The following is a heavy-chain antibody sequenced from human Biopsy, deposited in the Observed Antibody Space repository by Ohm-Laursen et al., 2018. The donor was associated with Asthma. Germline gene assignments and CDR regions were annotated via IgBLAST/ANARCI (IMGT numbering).Heavy chain of an antibody. V-gene: IGHV1-69*01. D-gene: IGHD5-12*01. J-gene: IGHJ6*02. Sequence: SVKVSCKASGASFSNYAISSVRQAPGQGLVWMGGLIPVLGTPDHAQMFEGRVTITADESTSTAYMELSSLSSEDTAVYYCERGYSGSDRIVYYYSGLEVWGQGTTVTVSS. CDR1: GASFSNYA. CDR2: LIPVLGTP. CDR3: ERGYSGSDRIVYYYSGLEV.